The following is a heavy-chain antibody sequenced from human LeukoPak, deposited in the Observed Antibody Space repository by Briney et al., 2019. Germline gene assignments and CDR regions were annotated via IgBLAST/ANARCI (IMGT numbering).Heavy chain of an antibody. CDR1: GGSISSYY. J-gene: IGHJ4*02. CDR3: ATTMVRRRNYYFDY. V-gene: IGHV4-59*03. D-gene: IGHD3-10*01. Sequence: SETLSLTCSVYGGSISSYYWRWVRQPPGKGMEWVGNVFFSGRTYYNPSLKSRPTVSVDTSKHESSLRLNSVTAADTAVYYCATTMVRRRNYYFDYWGQGTLVTVSS. CDR2: VFFSGRT.